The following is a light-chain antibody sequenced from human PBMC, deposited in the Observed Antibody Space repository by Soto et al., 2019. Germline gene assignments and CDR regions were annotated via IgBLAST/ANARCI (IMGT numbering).Light chain of an antibody. CDR3: ASYTTTHTRV. J-gene: IGLJ1*01. V-gene: IGLV2-14*01. Sequence: QSVLTQPASVSGSPGQSITIPCTGSSSDVGGYDFVSRYQHHPGKAPKLIIYDVNNRPSGLSNRFSGSKSGNTASLTISGLQTEDEGDYYCASYTTTHTRVFGSGTKVTVL. CDR1: SSDVGGYDF. CDR2: DVN.